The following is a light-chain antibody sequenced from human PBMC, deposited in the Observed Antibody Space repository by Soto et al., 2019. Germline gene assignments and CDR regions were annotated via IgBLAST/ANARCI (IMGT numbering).Light chain of an antibody. CDR3: LQYWAYSWT. V-gene: IGKV1-17*01. CDR2: STS. Sequence: IQMAQSPSSLSASVGDRVTVTCRASQVIGNPYIGWYQQRVGRPPKRLIYSTSALQSGVPWRFSGSGSGTEFRLTISSLQPEDSATYYCLQYWAYSWTFGQGTKVEVK. CDR1: QVIGNPY. J-gene: IGKJ1*01.